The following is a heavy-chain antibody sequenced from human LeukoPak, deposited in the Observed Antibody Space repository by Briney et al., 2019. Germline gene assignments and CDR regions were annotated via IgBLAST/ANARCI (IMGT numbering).Heavy chain of an antibody. V-gene: IGHV5-51*01. D-gene: IGHD6-13*01. CDR2: IYPVDSDT. CDR3: ARQDGVAAAGTRFDP. Sequence: PGESLKISCQGSGYYFSNYWIGWVRQMPEKGLEWMGIIYPVDSDTRYSPSFQGHVSISVDKSLTTLYLHWPSLKASDTAMYYCARQDGVAAAGTRFDPWGQGSLVTVSS. J-gene: IGHJ5*02. CDR1: GYYFSNYW.